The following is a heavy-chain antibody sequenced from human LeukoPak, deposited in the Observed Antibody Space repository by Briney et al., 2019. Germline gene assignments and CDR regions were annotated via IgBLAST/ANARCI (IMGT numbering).Heavy chain of an antibody. D-gene: IGHD3-22*01. CDR1: GFTFSSYW. CDR3: AREGDYYDSSGYSNDAFDI. Sequence: GGSLRLSCAASGFTFSSYWMSWVRQAPGKGLEWVANIKQDGSEKYYVDSVKGRFTISRDNAKNSLYLQMNSLRAEDTAVYYCAREGDYYDSSGYSNDAFDIWGQGTMVTVSS. CDR2: IKQDGSEK. V-gene: IGHV3-7*01. J-gene: IGHJ3*02.